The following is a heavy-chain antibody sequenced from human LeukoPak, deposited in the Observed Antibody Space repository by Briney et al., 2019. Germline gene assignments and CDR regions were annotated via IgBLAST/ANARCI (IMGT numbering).Heavy chain of an antibody. CDR1: GFTFSSYA. D-gene: IGHD3-9*01. CDR3: AKGFDWLLLNWFDP. V-gene: IGHV3-23*01. Sequence: PGGSLRLSCAASGFTFSSYAMSWVRQAPGKGLEWVSAISGSGGSTYYADSVKGRFTISRDNAKNTLYLQMNSLRAEDTAVYYCAKGFDWLLLNWFDPWGQGTLVTVSS. J-gene: IGHJ5*02. CDR2: ISGSGGST.